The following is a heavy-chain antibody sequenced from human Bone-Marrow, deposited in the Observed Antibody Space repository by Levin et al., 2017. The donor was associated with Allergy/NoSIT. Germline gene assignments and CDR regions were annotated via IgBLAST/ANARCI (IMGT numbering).Heavy chain of an antibody. CDR2: ISFDGNTK. J-gene: IGHJ4*02. CDR1: EFTFSHYA. V-gene: IGHV3-30-3*02. CDR3: AKGLYDYGAGSWGRTWDFDY. D-gene: IGHD3-10*01. Sequence: GGSLRLSCAASEFTFSHYAMHWVRQAPGKGLEWVAFISFDGNTKDYADSVKGRFTISRDNSKNTLYLQMNSLRPDDTAVYYCAKGLYDYGAGSWGRTWDFDYGGQGSLVTVAS.